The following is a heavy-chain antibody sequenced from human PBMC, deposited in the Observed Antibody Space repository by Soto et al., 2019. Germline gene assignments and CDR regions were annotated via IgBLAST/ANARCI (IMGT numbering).Heavy chain of an antibody. Sequence: ASVKVSCKASGYTFTNYPMHWVRQAPGQGLEWLGWISTGNSNTKCSQRFQGRVTITWDTSATTTYIELTSLRSEDTALYYCASGHCSGDCYSDYWGQGTLVTVSS. CDR2: ISTGNSNT. V-gene: IGHV1-3*04. J-gene: IGHJ4*02. D-gene: IGHD2-21*02. CDR1: GYTFTNYP. CDR3: ASGHCSGDCYSDY.